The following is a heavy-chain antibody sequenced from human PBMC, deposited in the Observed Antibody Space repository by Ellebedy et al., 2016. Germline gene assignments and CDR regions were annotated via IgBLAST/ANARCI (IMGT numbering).Heavy chain of an antibody. D-gene: IGHD1-26*01. Sequence: GGSLRLXXAASGFTFSSYAMSWVRQAPGKGLLWVSAITGSGGSTYYADSVRGRFTISRDNSKNTLYLQMNSLRAEDTAVYYSAKDRGGVGATRGYYFDYWGQGTLVTVSS. CDR3: AKDRGGVGATRGYYFDY. CDR1: GFTFSSYA. CDR2: ITGSGGST. J-gene: IGHJ4*02. V-gene: IGHV3-23*01.